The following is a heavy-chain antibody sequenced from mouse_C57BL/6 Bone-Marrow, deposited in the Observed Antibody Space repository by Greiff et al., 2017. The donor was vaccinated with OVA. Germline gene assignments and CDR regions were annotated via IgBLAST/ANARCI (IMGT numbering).Heavy chain of an antibody. V-gene: IGHV2-9-1*01. D-gene: IGHD1-1*01. Sequence: VQRVESGPGLVAPSQRLSITCTVSGFSLTSYAISWVRQPPGKGLEWLGVIWTGGGTNYNSALKSRLSISKDNSKSQVFLKMNSLQTDDTARYYCARNTVYYYGSSPFAYWGQGTLVTVSA. CDR2: IWTGGGT. CDR1: GFSLTSYA. CDR3: ARNTVYYYGSSPFAY. J-gene: IGHJ3*01.